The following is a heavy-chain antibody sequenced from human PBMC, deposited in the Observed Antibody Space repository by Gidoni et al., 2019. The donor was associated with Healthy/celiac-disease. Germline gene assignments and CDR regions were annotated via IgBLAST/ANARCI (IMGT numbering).Heavy chain of an antibody. D-gene: IGHD4-17*01. CDR2: IRYDGSNK. J-gene: IGHJ6*02. CDR3: AKEKTTVTTTHHWDYGMDV. CDR1: GFTFSSYG. V-gene: IGHV3-30*02. Sequence: QVQLVESGGGVVQPGGSLRLYCAASGFTFSSYGMHWVRQAPGKGLEWVAFIRYDGSNKYYADSVKGRFTISRDNSKNTLYLQMNSLRAEDTAVYYCAKEKTTVTTTHHWDYGMDVWGQGTTVTVSS.